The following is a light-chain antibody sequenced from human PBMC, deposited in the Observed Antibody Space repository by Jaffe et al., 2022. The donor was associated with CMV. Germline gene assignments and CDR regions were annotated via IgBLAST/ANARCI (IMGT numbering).Light chain of an antibody. CDR2: QDS. V-gene: IGLV3-1*01. CDR3: QAWDSNTALYV. Sequence: SYALTQPPSVSVSPGQTASITCSGDKLGDKYACWYQQKPGQSPVLVIYQDSKRPSGIPERFSGSNSGNTATLTISGTQAMDEADYYCQAWDSNTALYVFGTGTKVTVL. J-gene: IGLJ1*01. CDR1: KLGDKY.